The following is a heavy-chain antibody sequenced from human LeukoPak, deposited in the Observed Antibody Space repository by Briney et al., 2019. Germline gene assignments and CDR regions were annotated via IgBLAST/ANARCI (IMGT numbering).Heavy chain of an antibody. J-gene: IGHJ4*02. CDR2: ISYDGSNK. D-gene: IGHD3-22*01. Sequence: GGSLRLSCAASGFTFSSYDMHWVRQAPGKGLEWVAVISYDGSNKYYADSVKGRFTISRDNSKNTLYLQMNSLRTEDTAVYYCARDHGYDSSGSNTNYWGQGTLVTVSS. CDR3: ARDHGYDSSGSNTNY. CDR1: GFTFSSYD. V-gene: IGHV3-30-3*01.